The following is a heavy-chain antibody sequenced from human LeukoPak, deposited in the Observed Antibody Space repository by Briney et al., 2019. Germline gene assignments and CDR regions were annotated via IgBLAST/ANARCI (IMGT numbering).Heavy chain of an antibody. CDR3: ARPPTYCSSTSCHFDY. CDR2: IYPGDSDT. D-gene: IGHD2-2*01. J-gene: IGHJ4*02. V-gene: IGHV5-51*01. Sequence: GESLKISCKGSGYSFTNYWIGWVRQMPGKGLEWMGIIYPGDSDTRYSPSFQGQVTISADKSISTAYLQWSSLKASDTAMYYCARPPTYCSSTSCHFDYWGQGTLVTVSS. CDR1: GYSFTNYW.